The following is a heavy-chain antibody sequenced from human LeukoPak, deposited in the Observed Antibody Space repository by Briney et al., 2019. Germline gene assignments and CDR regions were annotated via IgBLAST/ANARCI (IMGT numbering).Heavy chain of an antibody. Sequence: PGGSLRLSCAASGFTFNNYWLHWVRQVPGKGLMWVSRINGDGNNVNYADSVKGRFTISRDNSKNTLYLQMNSLRVEDTAVYYCARDGQQLAPYGMDAWGQGTTVTVSS. CDR3: ARDGQQLAPYGMDA. CDR1: GFTFNNYW. V-gene: IGHV3-74*01. CDR2: INGDGNNV. J-gene: IGHJ6*02. D-gene: IGHD6-13*01.